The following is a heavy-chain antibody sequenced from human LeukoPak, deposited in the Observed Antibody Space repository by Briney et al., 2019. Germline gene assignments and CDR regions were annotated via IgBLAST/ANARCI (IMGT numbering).Heavy chain of an antibody. D-gene: IGHD6-19*01. CDR2: ISDSGGST. J-gene: IGHJ4*02. Sequence: GGSLRLSCAASGFTFSSYGMSWVRQAPGEGLEWVSAISDSGGSTYYTDSVKGRFTISRDNSKNTLYLQMNSQRPEDTAVYYCAKDPNSSGWYTDYFDYWGQGTLVTVSS. V-gene: IGHV3-23*01. CDR3: AKDPNSSGWYTDYFDY. CDR1: GFTFSSYG.